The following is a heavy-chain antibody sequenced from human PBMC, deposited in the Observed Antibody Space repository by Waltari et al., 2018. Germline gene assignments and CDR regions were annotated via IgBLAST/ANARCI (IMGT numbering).Heavy chain of an antibody. CDR1: GGAISGYY. V-gene: IGHV4-59*01. CDR3: ARGHLNSPFDD. D-gene: IGHD1-7*01. Sequence: VQLQESDPGLVKPSETLSLTCSVSGGAISGYYVSWIRQAPGKKLEWIGNIYYTGSTNYNPSLKSRATISLDTSKNQLSLQLDSMTAADPAVYYCARGHLNSPFDDWGQGAMVAVSS. J-gene: IGHJ3*01. CDR2: IYYTGST.